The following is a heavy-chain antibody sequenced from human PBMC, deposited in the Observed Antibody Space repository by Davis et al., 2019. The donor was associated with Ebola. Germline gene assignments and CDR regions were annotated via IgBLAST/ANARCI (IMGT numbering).Heavy chain of an antibody. Sequence: PGGSLRPSCPASGFTFNPYAMTWVRQAPGKGLEWVSTISKSGRDTNYADSVKGRLSVSRDNSKNTVYLQMHSLRVEDTAIYYCAKIAWWELLPQSFDYWGQGTLVTVSS. J-gene: IGHJ4*02. V-gene: IGHV3-23*01. D-gene: IGHD1-26*01. CDR3: AKIAWWELLPQSFDY. CDR1: GFTFNPYA. CDR2: ISKSGRDT.